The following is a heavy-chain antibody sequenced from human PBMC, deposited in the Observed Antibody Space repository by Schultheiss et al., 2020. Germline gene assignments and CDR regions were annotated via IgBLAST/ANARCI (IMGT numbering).Heavy chain of an antibody. D-gene: IGHD2-15*01. CDR3: TTGDCSGGSCYSLNYYYYYMDV. J-gene: IGHJ6*03. Sequence: GGSMRLSCAASGFTFSNAWMSWVRQAPGKGLEWVGRIKSKTDGGTTDYAAPVKGRFTISRDDSKNTLYLQMNSLKTEDTAVYYCTTGDCSGGSCYSLNYYYYYMDVWGTGTTFTV. V-gene: IGHV3-15*01. CDR1: GFTFSNAW. CDR2: IKSKTDGGTT.